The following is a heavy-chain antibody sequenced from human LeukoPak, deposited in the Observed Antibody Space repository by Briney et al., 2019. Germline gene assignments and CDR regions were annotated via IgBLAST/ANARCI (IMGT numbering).Heavy chain of an antibody. D-gene: IGHD1-26*01. J-gene: IGHJ4*02. CDR3: ARMWEFDFDY. Sequence: GGSLRLSCAASGFAFSSYAMSWVRHAPGKGLEWVANIKQDGSEKYYVDSVKGRFTISRDNAKNSLYLQMNSLRAEDTAVYYCARMWEFDFDYWGQGTLVTVSS. CDR2: IKQDGSEK. V-gene: IGHV3-7*01. CDR1: GFAFSSYA.